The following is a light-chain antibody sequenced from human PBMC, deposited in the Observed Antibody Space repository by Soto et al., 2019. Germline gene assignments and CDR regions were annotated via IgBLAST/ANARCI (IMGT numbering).Light chain of an antibody. Sequence: DIQMTQSPSSLSASVGDRVTITCQASQDISNYLNWYQQKPGKAPKLLIYDASNLETGVPSRFSGSGSGTEFTLTISSLQPDDFATYYCQQYTSYSPFGGGTKVEIK. CDR2: DAS. CDR1: QDISNY. CDR3: QQYTSYSP. J-gene: IGKJ4*02. V-gene: IGKV1-33*01.